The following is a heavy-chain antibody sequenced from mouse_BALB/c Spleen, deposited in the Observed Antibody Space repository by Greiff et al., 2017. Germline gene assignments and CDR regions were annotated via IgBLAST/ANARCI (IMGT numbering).Heavy chain of an antibody. V-gene: IGHV14-4*02. D-gene: IGHD1-1*02. CDR3: DVDGGRGYDFDY. J-gene: IGHJ2*01. Sequence: VQLQQSGAELVRPGASVKLSCTASGFNIKDYSMHWVKQRPEQGLEWIGWIDPENGDTEYAPKFQGKATMTADTSSNTAYLELSSLTSEDTAVYYCDVDGGRGYDFDYWGQGTTLTVSS. CDR2: IDPENGDT. CDR1: GFNIKDYS.